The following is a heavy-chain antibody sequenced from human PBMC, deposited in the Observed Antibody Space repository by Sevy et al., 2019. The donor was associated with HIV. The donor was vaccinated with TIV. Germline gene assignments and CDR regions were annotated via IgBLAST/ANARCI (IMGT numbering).Heavy chain of an antibody. J-gene: IGHJ6*02. Sequence: SETLSLTCAVYGGSFSGYYWSWIRQPPGKGLEWIGEINHSGSTNYNPSLKSRVTISVDTSTNQFSLKLSSVTAADTAVYYCARGEGYCSSTSCYTWRPYYYGMDVWGQGTTVTVSS. CDR3: ARGEGYCSSTSCYTWRPYYYGMDV. V-gene: IGHV4-34*01. CDR2: INHSGST. D-gene: IGHD2-2*02. CDR1: GGSFSGYY.